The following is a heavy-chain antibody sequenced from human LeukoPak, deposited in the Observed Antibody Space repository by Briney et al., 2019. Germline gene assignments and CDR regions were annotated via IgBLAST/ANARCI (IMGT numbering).Heavy chain of an antibody. Sequence: PGGSLRLSCAASGFTVSANYMSWVRQAPGKGLEWVSVIYSGGNTYYADSVKDRFITSRDNSKNTLYLQMNSLRAEDTAVYYCARDWYYYDSSGSNDYWGQGTLVTVSS. D-gene: IGHD3-22*01. CDR2: IYSGGNT. V-gene: IGHV3-66*01. CDR3: ARDWYYYDSSGSNDY. CDR1: GFTVSANY. J-gene: IGHJ4*02.